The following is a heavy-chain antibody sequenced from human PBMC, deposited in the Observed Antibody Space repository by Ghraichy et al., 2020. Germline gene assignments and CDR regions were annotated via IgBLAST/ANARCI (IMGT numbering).Heavy chain of an antibody. J-gene: IGHJ2*01. CDR2: IYYSGSS. D-gene: IGHD3-10*01. V-gene: IGHV4-59*01. Sequence: SETLSLTCTVSGGSISIYYWSWVRQPPGKGLEWIGYIYYSGSSNYNPSLKSRVTISVDTSKNQFSLRLSSVTAAGTAVYYCARDGGSGSYGYFDLWGRGTLVTVSS. CDR1: GGSISIYY. CDR3: ARDGGSGSYGYFDL.